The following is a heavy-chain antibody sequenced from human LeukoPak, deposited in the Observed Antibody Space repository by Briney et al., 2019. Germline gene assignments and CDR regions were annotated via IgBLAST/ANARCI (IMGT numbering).Heavy chain of an antibody. D-gene: IGHD3-22*01. CDR3: ARADDSSGYYYVGNYYYYYMDV. V-gene: IGHV4-59*01. J-gene: IGHJ6*03. CDR1: GGSISSYY. Sequence: PSETLSLTCTVSGGSISSYYWSWIRQPPGKGLEWIGYIYYSGSTNYNPSLKGRVTISVDTSKNQFSLKLSSVTAADTAVYYCARADDSSGYYYVGNYYYYYMDVWGKGTTVTVSS. CDR2: IYYSGST.